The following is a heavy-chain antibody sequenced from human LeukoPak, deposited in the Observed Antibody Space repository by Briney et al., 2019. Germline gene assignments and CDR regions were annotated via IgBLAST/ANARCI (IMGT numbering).Heavy chain of an antibody. J-gene: IGHJ4*02. V-gene: IGHV3-48*03. Sequence: GGSLRLSCAASGFTFSTYEMNWVRQAPGKGLEWVSYISSGDNIMFYADSVKGRFIISRDNAKNSLYLQMNSLRAEDTAVYYCARGVTLDYWGQGTLVTVSS. CDR1: GFTFSTYE. D-gene: IGHD2-21*02. CDR3: ARGVTLDY. CDR2: ISSGDNIM.